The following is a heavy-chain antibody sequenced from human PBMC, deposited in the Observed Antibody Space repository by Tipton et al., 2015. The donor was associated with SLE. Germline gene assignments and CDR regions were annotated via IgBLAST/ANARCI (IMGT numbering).Heavy chain of an antibody. CDR3: AREQSPVALFDH. Sequence: SLRLSCAASGFTFSSYAMSWVRQAPGKGLEWVSAISGSGGSTYYADSVKGRFTISRDNSKNQFSLKLSSVTAADTAVYYCAREQSPVALFDHWGQGTLVTVSS. CDR2: ISGSGGST. J-gene: IGHJ4*02. D-gene: IGHD6-19*01. V-gene: IGHV3-23*01. CDR1: GFTFSSYA.